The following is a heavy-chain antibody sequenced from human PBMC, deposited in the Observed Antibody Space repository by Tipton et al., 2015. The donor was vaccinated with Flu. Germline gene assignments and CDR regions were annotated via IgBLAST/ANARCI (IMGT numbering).Heavy chain of an antibody. CDR2: ISWNSGSI. J-gene: IGHJ4*02. D-gene: IGHD3-3*01. CDR3: AKDITTIFGVVIDY. V-gene: IGHV3-9*01. Sequence: VQLVQSGGGLVQPGRSLRLSCAASGFTFDDYAVHWVRQAPGKGLEWVSGISWNSGSIGYADSVKGRFTISRDNAKNSLYLQMNSLRAEDTALYYCAKDITTIFGVVIDYWGQGTLVTVSS. CDR1: GFTFDDYA.